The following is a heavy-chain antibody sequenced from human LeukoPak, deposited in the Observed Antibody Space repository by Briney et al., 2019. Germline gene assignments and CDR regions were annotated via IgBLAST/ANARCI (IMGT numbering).Heavy chain of an antibody. V-gene: IGHV4-59*01. CDR2: IYYSGST. CDR1: GGPISSYY. J-gene: IGHJ4*03. CDR3: ARDRDSGAEQGGFDY. D-gene: IGHD4-17*01. Sequence: PSETLSLTCTVSGGPISSYYWSWIRQPPGKGLEWIGYIYYSGSTNYNPSLKSRVTISVDTSKNQFSLKLSSVTAADTAVYYCARDRDSGAEQGGFDYWGQGTTVTVSS.